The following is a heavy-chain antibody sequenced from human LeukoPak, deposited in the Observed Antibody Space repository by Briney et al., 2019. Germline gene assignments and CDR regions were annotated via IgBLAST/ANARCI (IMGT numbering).Heavy chain of an antibody. CDR3: ARHSRSGYIGYENAFDI. CDR2: IYNSANT. V-gene: IGHV4-39*01. D-gene: IGHD5-12*01. J-gene: IGHJ3*02. Sequence: SETLSLTCTVSGDSLSSSSYCWDWIRQPPGKGLEWIGNIYNSANTHYNPSLKTRITMSVDTSKNQFSLKLNSVTAADTGIYYCARHSRSGYIGYENAFDIWGQGTMVTVSS. CDR1: GDSLSSSSYC.